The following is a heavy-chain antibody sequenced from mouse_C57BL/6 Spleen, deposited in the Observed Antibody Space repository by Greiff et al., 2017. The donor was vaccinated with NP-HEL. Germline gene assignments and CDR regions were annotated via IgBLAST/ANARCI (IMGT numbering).Heavy chain of an antibody. Sequence: EVQVVESGEGLVKPGGSLKLSCAASGFTFSSYAMSWVRQTPEKRLEWVAYISSGGDYIYYADTVKGRFTISRDNARNTLYLQMSSLKSEDTAMYYCTRDYYASSGYAMDYWGQGTSVTVSS. CDR3: TRDYYASSGYAMDY. V-gene: IGHV5-9-1*02. CDR1: GFTFSSYA. D-gene: IGHD1-1*01. CDR2: ISSGGDYI. J-gene: IGHJ4*01.